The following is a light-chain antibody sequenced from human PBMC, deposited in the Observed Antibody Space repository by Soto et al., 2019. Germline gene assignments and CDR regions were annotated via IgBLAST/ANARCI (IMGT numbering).Light chain of an antibody. CDR3: KSYAGSNTYV. CDR1: KSDICVYDF. J-gene: IGLJ1*01. Sequence: LTQRPSSSGSPGQSGTISCTRTKSDICVYDFVSWYQDHPGKAPRLIIYEVVERPSGVPDRFSGSKSGNTASLTVSGLQAADEADYFCKSYAGSNTYVFGSGTKVTVL. V-gene: IGLV2-8*01. CDR2: EVV.